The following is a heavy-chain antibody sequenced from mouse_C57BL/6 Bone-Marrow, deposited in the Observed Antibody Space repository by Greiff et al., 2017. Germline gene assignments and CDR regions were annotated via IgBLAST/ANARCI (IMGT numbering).Heavy chain of an antibody. CDR1: GYAFTNYL. Sequence: QVQLQQSGAELVRPGTSVKVSCKASGYAFTNYLIEWVKQRPGQGLEWIGVINPGSGGTNYNEKFKGKATLTADKSSSTAYMQLSSLTSEDSAVYFCAREGGYYYGSSYWDGAMDYWGQGTSVTVSS. V-gene: IGHV1-54*01. CDR2: INPGSGGT. J-gene: IGHJ4*01. D-gene: IGHD1-1*01. CDR3: AREGGYYYGSSYWDGAMDY.